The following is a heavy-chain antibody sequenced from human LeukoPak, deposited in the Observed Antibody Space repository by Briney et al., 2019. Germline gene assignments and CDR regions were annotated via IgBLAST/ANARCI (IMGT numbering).Heavy chain of an antibody. CDR2: IYHTGST. Sequence: KPSETLSLTCAVSGFSLSSGDYLGWIRQPPGEGLGGIGTIYHTGSTYYNPSLKSRVTIPVDTSSNQFSLRLSSVTAADTAVYYCARLGCGSTSCYKIWFDPWGQGTLVTVSS. D-gene: IGHD2-2*02. V-gene: IGHV4-38-2*01. J-gene: IGHJ5*02. CDR3: ARLGCGSTSCYKIWFDP. CDR1: GFSLSSGDY.